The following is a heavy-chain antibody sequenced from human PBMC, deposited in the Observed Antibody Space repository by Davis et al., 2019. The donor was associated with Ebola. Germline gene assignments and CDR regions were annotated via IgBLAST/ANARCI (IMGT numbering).Heavy chain of an antibody. J-gene: IGHJ6*04. V-gene: IGHV3-7*01. CDR2: INQDGSEK. D-gene: IGHD6-13*01. CDR3: ARDPGSSWYFMDV. CDR1: GFTFSSYW. Sequence: GGSLRLSCAASGFTFSSYWMSWVRQAPGKGLEWVANINQDGSEKYYVDSVKGRFTISRDNAKNSLYLQMNSLRAEDTAVYYCARDPGSSWYFMDVWGKGTTVAVSS.